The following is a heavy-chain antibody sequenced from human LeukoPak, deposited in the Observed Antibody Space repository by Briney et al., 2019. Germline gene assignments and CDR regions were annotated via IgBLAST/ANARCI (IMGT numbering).Heavy chain of an antibody. V-gene: IGHV3-48*02. CDR3: ASLDGDGYNSVY. D-gene: IGHD5-12*01. Sequence: GGSLSLSCAASGFTFSSYSMNWVRQAPGKGLEWVSYISSSSSTIYYADSVKGRFTISRDNAKNSLYLQMNSLRDEDTAVYYCASLDGDGYNSVYWGQGTLVTVSS. CDR1: GFTFSSYS. J-gene: IGHJ4*02. CDR2: ISSSSSTI.